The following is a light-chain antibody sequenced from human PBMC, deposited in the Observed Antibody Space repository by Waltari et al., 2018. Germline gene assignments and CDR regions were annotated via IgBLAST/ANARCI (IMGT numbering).Light chain of an antibody. CDR1: QDISNY. CDR3: QQYYSTPIT. CDR2: HAS. J-gene: IGKJ5*01. V-gene: IGKV1-33*01. Sequence: DIQMTQSPSSLSASVGDRVTITCQASQDISNYLNWYQQTPGKAPKLLIYHASNLKTGVPSRFSGSGSGTDFTFTISSLQAEDVAVYYCQQYYSTPITFGQGTRLEIK.